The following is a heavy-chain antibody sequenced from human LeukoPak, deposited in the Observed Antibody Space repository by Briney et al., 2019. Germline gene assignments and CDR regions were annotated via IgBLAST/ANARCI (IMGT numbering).Heavy chain of an antibody. CDR2: ITRDGSST. CDR3: ARDPGYESWSPFWGGMDV. D-gene: IGHD3-16*01. CDR1: GFTFSSSW. J-gene: IGHJ6*04. Sequence: GGSLRLSCAASGFTFSSSWMHWVRQAPGKGLVWVSRITRDGSSTTYADSVKGRFTTSRDNAKNTLYLQMDSRRDDDTAVYYSARDPGYESWSPFWGGMDVWGNGTTVIVSS. V-gene: IGHV3-74*01.